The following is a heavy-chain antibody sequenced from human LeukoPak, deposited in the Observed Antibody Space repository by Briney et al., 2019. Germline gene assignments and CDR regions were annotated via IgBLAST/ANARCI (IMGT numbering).Heavy chain of an antibody. J-gene: IGHJ4*02. CDR1: GFTFSSVE. V-gene: IGHV3-48*03. CDR2: ISSSSSHT. Sequence: SGGSLRLSCAASGFTFSSVEMNWVRQAPGKGLEWVSYISSSSSHTNYADSVKGRFTISRDNAKNSLYLQMNSLRAEDTAVYYCARGVTTTDYWGQGTLVTVSS. CDR3: ARGVTTTDY. D-gene: IGHD4-17*01.